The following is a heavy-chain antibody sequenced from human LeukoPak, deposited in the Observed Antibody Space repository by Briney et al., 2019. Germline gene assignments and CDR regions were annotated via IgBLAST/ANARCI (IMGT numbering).Heavy chain of an antibody. J-gene: IGHJ4*02. CDR1: GFTFSSYW. CDR2: IKQDGSEK. Sequence: GGSLSLSCAASGFTFSSYWMSWVRPAPGKGLEWVANIKQDGSEKYYVDSVKGRFTISRDNAKNSLYLQMNSLRAEDTAVYYRARDGSVVAAPGDYWGQGTLVTVSS. V-gene: IGHV3-7*01. D-gene: IGHD2-15*01. CDR3: ARDGSVVAAPGDY.